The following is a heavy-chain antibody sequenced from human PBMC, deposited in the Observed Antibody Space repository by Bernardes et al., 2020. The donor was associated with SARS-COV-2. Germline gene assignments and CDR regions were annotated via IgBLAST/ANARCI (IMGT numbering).Heavy chain of an antibody. CDR2: IYHSGYT. J-gene: IGHJ4*02. CDR1: GGSITSGDYY. Sequence: SETLSLTCTVSGGSITSGDYYWSWIRQPPGKGLEWIGFIYHSGYTSYNPSLKSRISMSIDTSKNQFSLRLASVTAADTAVYYCARVTNLDGSGSHVLNWGQGTLVTVSS. D-gene: IGHD3-10*01. V-gene: IGHV4-30-4*01. CDR3: ARVTNLDGSGSHVLN.